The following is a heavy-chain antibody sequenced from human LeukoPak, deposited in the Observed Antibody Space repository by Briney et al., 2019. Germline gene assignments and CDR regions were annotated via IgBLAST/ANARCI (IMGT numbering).Heavy chain of an antibody. J-gene: IGHJ2*01. V-gene: IGHV4-34*01. Sequence: PSETLSLTCAVYGGSFSGYYWSCIRPPPGKGLEWIGEIIHSGSTNYNPSLKSRVTISVATSKNQFSLKLSSVTAADTAVYYCARGFMIFGVVTQSWYFDLWGRGTLVTVSS. D-gene: IGHD3-3*01. CDR1: GGSFSGYY. CDR2: IIHSGST. CDR3: ARGFMIFGVVTQSWYFDL.